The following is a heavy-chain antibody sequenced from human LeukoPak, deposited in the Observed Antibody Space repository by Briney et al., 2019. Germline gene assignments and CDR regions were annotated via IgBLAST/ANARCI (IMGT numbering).Heavy chain of an antibody. D-gene: IGHD3-10*01. V-gene: IGHV3-21*03. CDR1: GFTFSSYS. J-gene: IGHJ4*02. Sequence: PGGSLRLSCAASGFTFSSYSMNWVRQAPGKGLEWVSSISSSSSYIYYADSVKGRFTISRDNAKNSLHLQMNSLKTEDTAVYYCATDRPWRGVYWGQGTLVTVSS. CDR3: ATDRPWRGVY. CDR2: ISSSSSYI.